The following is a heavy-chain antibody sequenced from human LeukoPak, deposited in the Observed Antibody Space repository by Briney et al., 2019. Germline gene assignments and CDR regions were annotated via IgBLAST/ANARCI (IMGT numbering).Heavy chain of an antibody. Sequence: SETLSLTCAVYGGSFSGYYWSWIRQPPGKGLEWIGEINHSGSTNYNPSLKSRVTISVDTSKNQFSLKLSSVTAADTAVYYCAREDSSGSYLGWFDPWGQGTLVTVPS. V-gene: IGHV4-34*01. CDR1: GGSFSGYY. D-gene: IGHD3-10*01. CDR2: INHSGST. CDR3: AREDSSGSYLGWFDP. J-gene: IGHJ5*02.